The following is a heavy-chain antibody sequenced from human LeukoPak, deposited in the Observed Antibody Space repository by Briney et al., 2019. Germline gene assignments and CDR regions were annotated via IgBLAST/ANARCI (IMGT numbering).Heavy chain of an antibody. CDR1: GFTFSSYA. CDR3: ARVLYYYDSSGTPTATYYFDY. CDR2: INHSGST. D-gene: IGHD3-22*01. Sequence: GSLRLSCAASGFTFSSYAMSWVRQAPGKGLEWIGEINHSGSTNYNPSLKSRVTISVDTSKNQFSLKLSSVTAADTAVYYCARVLYYYDSSGTPTATYYFDYWGQGTLVTVSS. V-gene: IGHV4-34*01. J-gene: IGHJ4*02.